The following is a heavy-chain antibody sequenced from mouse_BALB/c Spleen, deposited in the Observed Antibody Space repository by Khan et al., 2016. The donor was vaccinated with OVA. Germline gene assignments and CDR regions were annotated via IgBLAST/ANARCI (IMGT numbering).Heavy chain of an antibody. V-gene: IGHV5-12-2*01. D-gene: IGHD1-1*01. CDR1: VLPPRRSP. CDR3: ARPSTTEYDYVMDF. Sequence: SLPLPCAASVLPPRRSPLSCAPNLTPQTTDRAPPTPTDRGNTYYTDTVKGRFTVSRDNAKNILYLQMNSLKSEDTAMYYCARPSTTEYDYVMDFWGQGTSVTVSS. CDR2: TPTDRGNT. J-gene: IGHJ4*01.